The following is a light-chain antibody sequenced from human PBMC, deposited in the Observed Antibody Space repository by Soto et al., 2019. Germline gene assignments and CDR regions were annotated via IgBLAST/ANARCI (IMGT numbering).Light chain of an antibody. Sequence: EIVMTQSPATLSVSPEERATLYCGASQSVSSYLAWYQQKPGQAPRLLIYDASNRATGIPARLSGSGSGTDFTLTISSLEPEDAALYYCQQRSNWPPITFGQGTRLEIK. CDR3: QQRSNWPPIT. V-gene: IGKV3-11*01. CDR2: DAS. J-gene: IGKJ5*01. CDR1: QSVSSY.